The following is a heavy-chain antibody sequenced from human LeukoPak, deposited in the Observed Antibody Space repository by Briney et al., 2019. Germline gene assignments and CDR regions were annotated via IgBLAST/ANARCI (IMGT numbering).Heavy chain of an antibody. CDR3: ARNQEDSGTDY. CDR2: IYYSGST. J-gene: IGHJ4*02. Sequence: SQTLSLTCTVSGGSISSGDYYWSWIRQHPGKGLEWIGYIYYSGSTYYNPSLKSRVTISLDTSKNQFSLKLSSVTAADTAVYYCARNQEDSGTDYWGQGTLVTVSS. V-gene: IGHV4-31*03. D-gene: IGHD3-10*01. CDR1: GGSISSGDYY.